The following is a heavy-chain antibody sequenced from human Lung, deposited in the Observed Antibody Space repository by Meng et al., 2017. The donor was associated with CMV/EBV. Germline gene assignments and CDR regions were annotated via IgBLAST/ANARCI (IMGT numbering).Heavy chain of an antibody. Sequence: ASVXVSXXASGYTFSRYGISWVRQAPGQGLEWLGWVGGCDGDTNYALEFRGRVTMTTDTVTNTAYMELRSLTSDDTAVYYCARDWECLDRSDVFDIWGQGTXVTVSS. CDR1: GYTFSRYG. V-gene: IGHV1-18*01. CDR3: ARDWECLDRSDVFDI. J-gene: IGHJ3*02. D-gene: IGHD3-9*01. CDR2: VGGCDGDT.